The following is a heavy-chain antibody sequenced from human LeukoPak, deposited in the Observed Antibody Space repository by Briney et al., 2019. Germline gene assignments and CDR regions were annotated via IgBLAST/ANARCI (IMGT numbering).Heavy chain of an antibody. D-gene: IGHD2-2*01. CDR3: ARRTSIVVVPAATALGAFDI. J-gene: IGHJ3*02. Sequence: SETLSLTCAVYGGSFSGYYWSWIRQPPGKGLEWIGEINHSGSTNYNPSLKSRVTISVDTSKNQFSLKLSSVTAADTAVYYCARRTSIVVVPAATALGAFDIWGQGTMVTVSS. CDR1: GGSFSGYY. V-gene: IGHV4-34*01. CDR2: INHSGST.